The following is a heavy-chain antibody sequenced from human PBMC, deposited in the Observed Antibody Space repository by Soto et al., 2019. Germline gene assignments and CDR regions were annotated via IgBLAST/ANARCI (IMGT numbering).Heavy chain of an antibody. CDR3: ARTYCCGDCYLGFDY. CDR2: INAGNGNT. J-gene: IGHJ4*02. CDR1: GYTFTSYA. Sequence: ASVKVSCKASGYTFTSYAMHWVRQAPGQRLEWMGWINAGNGNTKYSQKFQGRVTITRDTSASTAYMKLSSLRSEDTAVYYCARTYCCGDCYLGFDYWGQGTLVTVSS. D-gene: IGHD2-21*02. V-gene: IGHV1-3*01.